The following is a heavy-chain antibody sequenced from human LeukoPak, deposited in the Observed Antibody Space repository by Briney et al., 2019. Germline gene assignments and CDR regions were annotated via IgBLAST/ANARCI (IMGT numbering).Heavy chain of an antibody. CDR1: GDSISTYY. CDR2: IYSSGNT. J-gene: IGHJ4*02. Sequence: PSETLSLTCSFSGDSISTYYWSWIRQSPGKGLEWIGHIYSSGNTDYNSSLKSRVTISVDTSRSQFSLRLSSVTATDTAVYYCARLRWQLIGPYFDYWGQGVLVTVSS. D-gene: IGHD1-26*01. V-gene: IGHV4-59*01. CDR3: ARLRWQLIGPYFDY.